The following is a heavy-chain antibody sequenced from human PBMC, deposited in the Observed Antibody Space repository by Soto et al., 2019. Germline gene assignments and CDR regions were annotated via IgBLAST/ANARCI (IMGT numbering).Heavy chain of an antibody. CDR1: GGSISSSSYY. Sequence: QLQLQESGPGLVKPSETLSLTCTVSGGSISSSSYYWGWIRQPPGKGLEWIGSIYYSGSTYYNPSLKSRVNISVDTSKNQCALKLSSVTAADTAVYYCARQDLWFVAENGMDVWGQRTTVTVSS. D-gene: IGHD3-10*01. CDR3: ARQDLWFVAENGMDV. J-gene: IGHJ6*02. V-gene: IGHV4-39*01. CDR2: IYYSGST.